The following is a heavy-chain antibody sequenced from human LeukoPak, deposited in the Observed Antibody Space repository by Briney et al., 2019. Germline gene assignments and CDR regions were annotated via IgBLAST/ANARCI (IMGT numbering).Heavy chain of an antibody. D-gene: IGHD4-23*01. CDR1: GYSFTSYW. Sequence: KRGESLKISCKGSGYSFTSYWIGWVRQMPGKVLEWMGIIYPGDSDSRYSPSFQGHVTISADKSISTAYLQWSSLKASDTAMYYCARRDYGGNSYFDYWGQGTLVTVSS. V-gene: IGHV5-51*01. CDR2: IYPGDSDS. J-gene: IGHJ4*02. CDR3: ARRDYGGNSYFDY.